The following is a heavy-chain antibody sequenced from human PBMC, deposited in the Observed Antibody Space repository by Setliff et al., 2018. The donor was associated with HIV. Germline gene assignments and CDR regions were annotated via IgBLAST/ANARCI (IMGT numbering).Heavy chain of an antibody. V-gene: IGHV1-69*10. CDR2: IIPILGIA. Sequence: WASVKVSCKASGGTFSSYAISWVRQAPGQGLEWMGGIIPILGIANYAQKFQGRVTITADKSTSTAYMELSRLRSEDTAVYYCARDNSDAFDVWGQGTKVTVSS. J-gene: IGHJ3*01. CDR1: GGTFSSYA. CDR3: ARDNSDAFDV.